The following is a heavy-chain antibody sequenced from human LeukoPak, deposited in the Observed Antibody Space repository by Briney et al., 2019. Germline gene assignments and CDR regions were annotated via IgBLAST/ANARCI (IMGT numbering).Heavy chain of an antibody. V-gene: IGHV3-23*01. CDR3: AKEQWLVHVFFDY. CDR1: GFTFTAFA. J-gene: IGHJ4*02. D-gene: IGHD6-19*01. Sequence: GGSLGLSVPAPGFTFTAFAMSGVRQAQGKGREWFSAISNNGGYTYYADSVQGRFTISRDNSKSTLCLQMNSLRAEDTAVYYCAKEQWLVHVFFDYWGQGTLVTVSS. CDR2: ISNNGGYT.